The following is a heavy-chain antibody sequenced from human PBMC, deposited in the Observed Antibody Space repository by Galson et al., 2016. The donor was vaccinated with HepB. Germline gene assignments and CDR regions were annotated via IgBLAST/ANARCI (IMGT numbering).Heavy chain of an antibody. CDR2: IYYTGTN. V-gene: IGHV4-39*01. CDR1: GGSITTRSSH. CDR3: ATVTYDSSGYPI. Sequence: SETLSLTCSVSGGSITTRSSHWGWIRQPPGKGLESIGFIYYTGTNDYNPSLNGRVSVSVDTSKNQFSLTLSSVTAADTGIYYCATVTYDSSGYPIWGRGTMVTVSS. D-gene: IGHD3-22*01. J-gene: IGHJ3*01.